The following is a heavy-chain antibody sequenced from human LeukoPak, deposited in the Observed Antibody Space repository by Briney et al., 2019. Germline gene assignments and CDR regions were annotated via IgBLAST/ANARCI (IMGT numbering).Heavy chain of an antibody. J-gene: IGHJ4*02. CDR3: ARGSSSGYSSPIDY. Sequence: PSETLSLTCTVSGGSISSYYWSWIRQPPGKGLEWIWYIYYSGSTNYNPSLKSRVTISVDTSKNQFSLKLSSVTAADTAVYYCARGSSSGYSSPIDYWGQGTLVTVSS. V-gene: IGHV4-59*01. CDR2: IYYSGST. D-gene: IGHD6-13*01. CDR1: GGSISSYY.